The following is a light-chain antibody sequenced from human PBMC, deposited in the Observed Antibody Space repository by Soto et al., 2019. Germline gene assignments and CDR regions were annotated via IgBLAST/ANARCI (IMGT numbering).Light chain of an antibody. CDR1: QGISGW. J-gene: IGKJ5*01. CDR3: QQASRFPIT. CDR2: AAS. V-gene: IGKV1-12*01. Sequence: DLQMTQSPSSVSASVGDRVTITCRASQGISGWLAWYQQKPGKAPKLLIYAASNLQSGVPSRFSGSGSGTDFTLTISSLQPEDFATYYCQQASRFPITFGQGTRLEIK.